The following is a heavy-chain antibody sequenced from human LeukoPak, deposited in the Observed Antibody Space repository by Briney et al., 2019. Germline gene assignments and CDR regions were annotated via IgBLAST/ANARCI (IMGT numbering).Heavy chain of an antibody. CDR2: ISAYNGNT. D-gene: IGHD6-13*01. V-gene: IGHV1-18*01. CDR1: NYTLTSYG. J-gene: IGHJ4*02. Sequence: EASVKVSCKASNYTLTSYGFTWVRQAPGQGLGWMGWISAYNGNTNYAQKHQGRVTMTTDTSTSTAYLELRSLRSDDTAVYYCARSFYSSSWPNFDYWGQGTLVTVSS. CDR3: ARSFYSSSWPNFDY.